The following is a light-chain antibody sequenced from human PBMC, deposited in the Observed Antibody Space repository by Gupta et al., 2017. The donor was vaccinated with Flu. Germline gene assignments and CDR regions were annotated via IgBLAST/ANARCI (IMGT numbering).Light chain of an antibody. Sequence: DIEMTQSPSSLSASVGDRVTITCRASQSISSYLNWYQQKPGKAPKLLIYAASSVQSGVPSRFSDSGSVTDFTLTMISLQPEDFATYYCQRSDSTPQTFGQGTKVEIK. V-gene: IGKV1-39*01. CDR3: QRSDSTPQT. J-gene: IGKJ1*01. CDR1: QSISSY. CDR2: AAS.